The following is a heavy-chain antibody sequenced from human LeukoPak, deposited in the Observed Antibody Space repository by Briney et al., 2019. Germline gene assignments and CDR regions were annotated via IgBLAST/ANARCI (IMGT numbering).Heavy chain of an antibody. V-gene: IGHV3-53*01. Sequence: GGSLRLSCAASGFTVRSNYMTWVRQAPGKGLGWVSVMYSGDSTYYDDSVKGRFTISRDNSKNTLDLQMNSLRDEDTGVYYCARADGYSSWFVHWGQGTLVTVSS. CDR1: GFTVRSNY. CDR2: MYSGDST. CDR3: ARADGYSSWFVH. D-gene: IGHD5-18*01. J-gene: IGHJ5*02.